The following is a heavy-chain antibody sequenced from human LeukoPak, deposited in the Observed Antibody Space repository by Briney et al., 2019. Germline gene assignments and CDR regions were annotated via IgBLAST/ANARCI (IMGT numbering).Heavy chain of an antibody. J-gene: IGHJ6*02. Sequence: ASVKVSCKASGGTFISYAISWVRQAPGQGLEWMGGIIPIFGTANYAQKFQGRVTITADESTSTAYMELSSLRSEDTAVYYCARPNPWSYYYDRYYYGMDVWGQGTTVTVSS. CDR1: GGTFISYA. V-gene: IGHV1-69*13. CDR3: ARPNPWSYYYDRYYYGMDV. D-gene: IGHD3-22*01. CDR2: IIPIFGTA.